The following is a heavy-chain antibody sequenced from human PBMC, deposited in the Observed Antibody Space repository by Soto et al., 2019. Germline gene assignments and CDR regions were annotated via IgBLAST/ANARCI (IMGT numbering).Heavy chain of an antibody. CDR2: ISSSSSYT. J-gene: IGHJ4*02. D-gene: IGHD5-18*01. V-gene: IGHV3-11*03. CDR1: GVSISSYY. Sequence: LSLTCTVSGVSISSYYWSWIRQPPGKGLEWVSYISSSSSYTNYADSVKGRFTISRDNAKNSLYLQMNSLRAEDTAVYYCASLDTARIQIAGYWGQGIQVTVS. CDR3: ASLDTARIQIAGY.